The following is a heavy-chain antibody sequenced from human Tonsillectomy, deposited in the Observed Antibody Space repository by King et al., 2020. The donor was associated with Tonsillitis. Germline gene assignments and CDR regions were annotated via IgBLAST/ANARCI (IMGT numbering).Heavy chain of an antibody. D-gene: IGHD1-26*01. CDR2: MYYSGTS. CDR3: ARYVSGSFDY. J-gene: IGHJ4*02. CDR1: GDTISNSDHY. V-gene: IGHV4-39*01. Sequence: QLQESGPRIVKPSETLSLTGTVSGDTISNSDHYWAWIRQPPGKGLEWIGYMYYSGTSFYNPSLKSRVTISGGTSENRFSLKLNSVTAADTAVYFCARYVSGSFDYWGQGALVTVSS.